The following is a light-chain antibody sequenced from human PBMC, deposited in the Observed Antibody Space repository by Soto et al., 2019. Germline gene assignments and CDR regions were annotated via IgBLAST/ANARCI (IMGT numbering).Light chain of an antibody. CDR1: RSFASSY. J-gene: IGKJ2*01. CDR2: APS. CDR3: QQYGSSPPYS. Sequence: IVLTQSPGTLSLSPGERATLSCRASRSFASSYLAWYQQKSGQAPRLLIYAPSIRATGIPDRFSGSASGTDFTLTISRLDPEEFAVYYCQQYGSSPPYSFGQGTKLEIK. V-gene: IGKV3-20*01.